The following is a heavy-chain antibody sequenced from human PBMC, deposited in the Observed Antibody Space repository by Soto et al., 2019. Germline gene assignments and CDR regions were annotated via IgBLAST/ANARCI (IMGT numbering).Heavy chain of an antibody. CDR3: ARVPYCSTTSCYYGMDV. J-gene: IGHJ6*02. D-gene: IGHD2-2*01. Sequence: QVQLVQSGTEVKKPGASMTVSCKASGFTFTSFGFSWVRQAPGQGLEWMGWVSAYNGNTYYAQKVQGRVAMTTXXSXSXXYMELRSLRADDTAVYYCARVPYCSTTSCYYGMDVWGQGTTVTVSS. V-gene: IGHV1-18*01. CDR2: VSAYNGNT. CDR1: GFTFTSFG.